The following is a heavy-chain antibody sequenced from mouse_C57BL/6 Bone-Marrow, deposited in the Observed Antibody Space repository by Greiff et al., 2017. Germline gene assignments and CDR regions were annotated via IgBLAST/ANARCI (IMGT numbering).Heavy chain of an antibody. V-gene: IGHV1-4*01. CDR2: INPSSGYT. J-gene: IGHJ1*03. Sequence: VHLVESGAELARPGASVKMSCKASGYTFTSYTMHWVKQRPGQGLEWIGYINPSSGYTKYNQKFKDKATLTADKSSSTAYMQLSSLTSEDSAVYYCARSGGSSYGYFDVWGTGTTVTVSS. D-gene: IGHD1-1*01. CDR3: ARSGGSSYGYFDV. CDR1: GYTFTSYT.